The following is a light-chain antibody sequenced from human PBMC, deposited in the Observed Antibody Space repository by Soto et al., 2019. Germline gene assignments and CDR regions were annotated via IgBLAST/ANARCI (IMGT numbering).Light chain of an antibody. Sequence: QSALTQPASVSGSPGQSITISCTGTSSDVGGYNYVSWYQQHPGKAHKLMIYDVSNRPSWVSNRFSGSKYGKTASLTISGLQAENEAAYYCSSYTSSSLYVFGTGTKMTVL. CDR2: DVS. J-gene: IGLJ1*01. CDR1: SSDVGGYNY. CDR3: SSYTSSSLYV. V-gene: IGLV2-14*01.